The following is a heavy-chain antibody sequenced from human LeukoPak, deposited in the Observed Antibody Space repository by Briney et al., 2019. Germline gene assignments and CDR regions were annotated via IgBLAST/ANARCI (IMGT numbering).Heavy chain of an antibody. CDR1: GFTFSSYE. D-gene: IGHD2-15*01. CDR2: ISSSGGTI. V-gene: IGHV3-48*03. J-gene: IGHJ4*02. CDR3: ARDPAGYCSGGSCFDY. Sequence: GGSLRLSCAASGFTFSSYEMNWVRQAPGKGLEWVSYISSSGGTIYYADSVKGRFTISRDNAKNSLYLQMNSLRAEDTAVYYCARDPAGYCSGGSCFDYWGQGTLVTVSS.